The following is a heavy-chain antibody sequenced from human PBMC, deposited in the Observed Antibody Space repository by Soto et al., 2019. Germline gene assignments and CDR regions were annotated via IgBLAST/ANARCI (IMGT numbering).Heavy chain of an antibody. CDR3: ARAMRYYYALDV. CDR2: IYYSGST. D-gene: IGHD2-2*01. V-gene: IGHV4-59*01. J-gene: IGHJ6*02. CDR1: GGSISSYY. Sequence: SETLSLTCTVSGGSISSYYWSWIRQPPGKGLEWIGYIYYSGSTNYNPSLKSRVTISVDTSKNQFSLKLSSVTAADTAVYYCARAMRYYYALDVWGQGTTVTVSS.